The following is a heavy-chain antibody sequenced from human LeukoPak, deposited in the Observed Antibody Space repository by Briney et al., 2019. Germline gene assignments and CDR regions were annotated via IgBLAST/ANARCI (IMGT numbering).Heavy chain of an antibody. V-gene: IGHV1-69*13. Sequence: ASVKVSCKASGGTFSSYAISWVRQAPGQGLEWMGGIIPVFGTANFAQKFQGRVTITADESTRTAYMTLSSLRSEDTAVYYCARQLGTGTHIDSWGQGTLVTVSS. CDR2: IIPVFGTA. CDR1: GGTFSSYA. CDR3: ARQLGTGTHIDS. D-gene: IGHD1-7*01. J-gene: IGHJ5*01.